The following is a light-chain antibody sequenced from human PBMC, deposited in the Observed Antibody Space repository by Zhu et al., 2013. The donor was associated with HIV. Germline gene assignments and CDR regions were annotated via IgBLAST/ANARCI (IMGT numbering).Light chain of an antibody. V-gene: IGKV1-5*03. J-gene: IGKJ2*01. Sequence: DTQMTQSPSTLSASVGDRVTMTCRASQSVSTWVAWYQHKPGKAPKLLIYKASSLQSGVPSRFSGSGSGTEFTLTISSLETEDYAIYYCLKYGDTPYTFGQGTRLDVK. CDR3: LKYGDTPYT. CDR2: KAS. CDR1: QSVSTW.